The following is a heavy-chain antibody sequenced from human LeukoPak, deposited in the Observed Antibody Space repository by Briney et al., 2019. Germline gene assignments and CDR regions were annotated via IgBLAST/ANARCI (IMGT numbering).Heavy chain of an antibody. Sequence: GGSLRLSCAASGFTFSSYEMNWVRQAPGKGLEWVSYISSSGSTIYYADSVKGRFTISRDNAKNSLYLQMNSLRAEDTAVYYCARVPLSYYYDSSGYWAYWGQGTLVTVSS. V-gene: IGHV3-48*03. CDR1: GFTFSSYE. CDR2: ISSSGSTI. D-gene: IGHD3-22*01. J-gene: IGHJ4*02. CDR3: ARVPLSYYYDSSGYWAY.